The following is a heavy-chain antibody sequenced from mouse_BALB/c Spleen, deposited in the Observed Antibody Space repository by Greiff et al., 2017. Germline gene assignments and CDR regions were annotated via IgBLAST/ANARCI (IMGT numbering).Heavy chain of an antibody. CDR1: GFNIKDTY. J-gene: IGHJ3*01. D-gene: IGHD2-3*01. V-gene: IGHV14-3*02. CDR3: ARDDGYKGFAY. Sequence: VQLKQSGAELVKPGASVKLSCTASGFNIKDTYMHWVKQRPEQGLEWIGRIDPANGNTKYDPKFQGKATITADTSSNTAYLQLSSLTSEDTAVYYCARDDGYKGFAYWGQGTLVTVSA. CDR2: IDPANGNT.